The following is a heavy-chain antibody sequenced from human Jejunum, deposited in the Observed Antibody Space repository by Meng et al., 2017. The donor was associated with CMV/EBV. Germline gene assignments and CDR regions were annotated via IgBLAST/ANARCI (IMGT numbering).Heavy chain of an antibody. CDR2: IIPLFAKA. J-gene: IGHJ4*02. CDR3: ARNGPLYYFDY. V-gene: IGHV1-69*05. D-gene: IGHD3-16*01. Sequence: KASGGTFSRFSISWVRQAPGQGLEWTGGIIPLFAKAEYAQKFQTRLTITRDESTSTDYMELNNLTSDDTAVYYCARNGPLYYFDYWGQGTPVTVSS. CDR1: GGTFSRFS.